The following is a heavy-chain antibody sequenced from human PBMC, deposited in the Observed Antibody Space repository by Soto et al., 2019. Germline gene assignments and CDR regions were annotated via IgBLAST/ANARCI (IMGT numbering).Heavy chain of an antibody. Sequence: QVQLVESGGGVVQPGRSLRLSCAGTGFSFSRKGMHWVRQAPGKGLEGVVVVSSGGDGQFYADSVKGRFTISRDNSKNRVFLQMNSLRDEDTAMYYCAKEDYDSKGSYYDAWGQGTLVTVSS. V-gene: IGHV3-30*18. CDR3: AKEDYDSKGSYYDA. CDR2: VSSGGDGQ. CDR1: GFSFSRKG. D-gene: IGHD3-10*01. J-gene: IGHJ4*02.